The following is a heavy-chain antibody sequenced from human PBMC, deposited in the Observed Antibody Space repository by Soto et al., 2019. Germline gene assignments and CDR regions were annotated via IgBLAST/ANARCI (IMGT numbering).Heavy chain of an antibody. CDR3: ATVGRANYFDN. Sequence: GGSLRLSCAASGFTFSSYALTWVRQAPGKGLEWVSVISGGGINTLYADSVKGRFAISRDNSKNTLYLQMNSLRADDTAVYYCATVGRANYFDNWGQGTLVTV. CDR2: ISGGGINT. J-gene: IGHJ4*02. V-gene: IGHV3-23*01. CDR1: GFTFSSYA.